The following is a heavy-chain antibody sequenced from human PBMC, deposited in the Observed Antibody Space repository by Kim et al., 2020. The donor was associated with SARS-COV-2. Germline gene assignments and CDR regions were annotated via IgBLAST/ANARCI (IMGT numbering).Heavy chain of an antibody. CDR3: ARHIDDILTGYMDYYYYGRDV. V-gene: IGHV4-39*01. J-gene: IGHJ6*02. Sequence: SETLSLTCTVSGGSISSSSYYWGWIRQPPGKGLEWIGSIYYSGSTYYNPSLKSRVTISVDTSKNQFSLKLSPVTAADTAVYYCARHIDDILTGYMDYYYYGRDVWGQGTTVTVSS. CDR2: IYYSGST. D-gene: IGHD3-9*01. CDR1: GGSISSSSYY.